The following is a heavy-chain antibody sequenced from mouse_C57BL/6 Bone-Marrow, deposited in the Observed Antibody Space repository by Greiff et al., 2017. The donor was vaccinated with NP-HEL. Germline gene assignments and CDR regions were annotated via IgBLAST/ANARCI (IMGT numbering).Heavy chain of an antibody. CDR3: AKEGGVARYYYAMDY. D-gene: IGHD1-1*01. J-gene: IGHJ4*01. CDR1: GYSITSGYY. CDR2: ISYDGCN. V-gene: IGHV3-6*01. Sequence: EVQLQESGPGLVKPSQSLSLTCSVTGYSITSGYYWNWIRQFPGNKLEWTGYISYDGCNNYNPSLKNRISITRDTSKNQFFLKLNSVTTEDTATYYCAKEGGVARYYYAMDYWGQGTSVTVSS.